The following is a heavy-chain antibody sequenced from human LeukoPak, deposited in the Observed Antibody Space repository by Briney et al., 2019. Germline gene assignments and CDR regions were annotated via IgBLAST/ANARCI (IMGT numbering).Heavy chain of an antibody. CDR3: ARGDFGVPSPSYYYYGMDV. Sequence: PSETLSLTCAVYGGSFSGYYWSWIRQPPGKGLEWIGEINHSGSTNYNPSLKSRVTISVDTSKNQFSLKLSSVTAADTAVYYCARGDFGVPSPSYYYYGMDVWGQGTTVTVSS. V-gene: IGHV4-34*01. D-gene: IGHD3-3*01. CDR2: INHSGST. CDR1: GGSFSGYY. J-gene: IGHJ6*02.